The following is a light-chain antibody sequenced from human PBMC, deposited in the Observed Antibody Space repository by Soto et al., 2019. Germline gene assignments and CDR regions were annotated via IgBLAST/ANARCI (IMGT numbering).Light chain of an antibody. CDR2: AAS. CDR3: QQSYINPYT. CDR1: QTISKY. V-gene: IGKV1-39*01. Sequence: IQMTQSPSSLSAFVGDRVTIPFRASQTISKYLNWYQKKQGKAPKLLIYAASSLQSGVPSRLSGSGSGTDLTITISSLRTEDSATYFCQQSYINPYTFGQGTKVDIK. J-gene: IGKJ2*01.